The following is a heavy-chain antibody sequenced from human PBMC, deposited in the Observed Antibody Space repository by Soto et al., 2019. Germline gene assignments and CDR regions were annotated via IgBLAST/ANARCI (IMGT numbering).Heavy chain of an antibody. CDR2: IKSESDGGTA. Sequence: GGYLRLSCAVSGLTLTNVSMNWVPQAPGKGPECFGLIKSESDGGTADYAAPVKGRFIISRDDSENTLYLQMNSPKTEDTAVYYCSHGYYQYFNSWGQGT. CDR1: GLTLTNVS. CDR3: SHGYYQYFNS. D-gene: IGHD5-18*01. J-gene: IGHJ4*02. V-gene: IGHV3-15*07.